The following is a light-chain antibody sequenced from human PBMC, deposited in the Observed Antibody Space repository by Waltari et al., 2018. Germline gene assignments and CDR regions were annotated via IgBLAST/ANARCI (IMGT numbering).Light chain of an antibody. CDR3: CSYAGTYFWV. V-gene: IGLV2-11*01. J-gene: IGLJ3*02. CDR1: SSDVGVYDF. CDR2: DVT. Sequence: QSALTQPRSVSGSPGQSVTISCSGTSSDVGVYDFISWYQHHPGKAPKLMIYDVTKRPSVGPDGVAGSKTGKTASLTISGLQAEDEADYYCCSYAGTYFWVFGGGTKLTVL.